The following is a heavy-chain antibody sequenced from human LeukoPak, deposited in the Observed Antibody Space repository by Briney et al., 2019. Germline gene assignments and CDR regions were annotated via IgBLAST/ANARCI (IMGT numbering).Heavy chain of an antibody. Sequence: ASVTVSCKASGYTFTSYYMHWVRQAPGQGLEWMGIIDPSGGSTSYAQKFQGRVTMTRDTSTSTVYMELSSLRSEDTAVYYCARDWDSNALDYWGQGTLVTVSS. V-gene: IGHV1-46*01. CDR1: GYTFTSYY. CDR3: ARDWDSNALDY. D-gene: IGHD4-11*01. CDR2: IDPSGGST. J-gene: IGHJ4*02.